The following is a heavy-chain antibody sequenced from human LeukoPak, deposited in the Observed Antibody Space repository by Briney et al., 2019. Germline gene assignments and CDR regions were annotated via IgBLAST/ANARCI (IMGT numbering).Heavy chain of an antibody. CDR2: ISAYNGNT. Sequence: ASVKVSCKASGYTFTSYGISWVRQAPGQGLEWMGWISAYNGNTNYAQKLQGRVTMTTDTSTSTAYMELRSLRSDDTAVHYCARDGMTTVVNAGYYFDYWGQGTLVTVSS. D-gene: IGHD4-23*01. CDR1: GYTFTSYG. V-gene: IGHV1-18*01. CDR3: ARDGMTTVVNAGYYFDY. J-gene: IGHJ4*02.